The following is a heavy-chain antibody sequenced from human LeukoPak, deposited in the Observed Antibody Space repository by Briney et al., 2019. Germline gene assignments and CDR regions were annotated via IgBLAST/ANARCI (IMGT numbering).Heavy chain of an antibody. CDR1: GGSIISSTFY. V-gene: IGHV4-30-4*01. J-gene: IGHJ4*02. D-gene: IGHD5-24*01. Sequence: PSETLSLTCTVSGGSIISSTFYWSWIRQPPGKGLEWIGYIYYSGSTYYNPSLKSRVTISVDTSKNQFSLKLSSVTAADTAVYYCARDWEMATRFDYWGQGTLVTVSS. CDR3: ARDWEMATRFDY. CDR2: IYYSGST.